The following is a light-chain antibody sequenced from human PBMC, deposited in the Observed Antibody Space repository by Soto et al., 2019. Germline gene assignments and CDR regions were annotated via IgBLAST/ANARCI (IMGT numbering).Light chain of an antibody. J-gene: IGKJ1*01. CDR3: QQYNNWPET. CDR1: QSVSSN. CDR2: GAS. Sequence: IVMRQSPATLSVSPGERATLSCRASQSVSSNLAWYQQKPGQAPRLLIYGASTRATGIPARFSGSGSGTEFTLTISSLQSEDFAVYYCQQYNNWPETFGQGNKV. V-gene: IGKV3-15*01.